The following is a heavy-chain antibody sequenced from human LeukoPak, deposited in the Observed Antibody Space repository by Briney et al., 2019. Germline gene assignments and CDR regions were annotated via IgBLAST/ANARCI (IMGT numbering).Heavy chain of an antibody. CDR1: GASVSSNSAA. D-gene: IGHD6-13*01. V-gene: IGHV6-1*01. CDR2: TYYRSKWYN. CDR3: AREIGSSWPYYMDV. J-gene: IGHJ6*03. Sequence: QTLSLTCAISGASVSSNSAAWSWIRQSPSRGLEWLGRTYYRSKWYNDYAVSVKSRITINPDTSKNQFSLQLNSVTPEDTAVYYCAREIGSSWPYYMDVWGKGTTVTISS.